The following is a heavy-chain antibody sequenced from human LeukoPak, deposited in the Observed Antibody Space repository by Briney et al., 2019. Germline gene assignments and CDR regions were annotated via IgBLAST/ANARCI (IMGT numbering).Heavy chain of an antibody. J-gene: IGHJ4*02. CDR3: ARERVGATQD. CDR2: VRYDGSNK. V-gene: IGHV3-30*02. Sequence: GGSLRLSCAASGFTFSDSGMHWVRQAPGKGLEWVAFVRYDGSNKYYGDSVKGRFTISRDNSKNTLYLQMNSLRAEDTAVYYCARERVGATQDWGQGTLVTVSS. CDR1: GFTFSDSG. D-gene: IGHD1-26*01.